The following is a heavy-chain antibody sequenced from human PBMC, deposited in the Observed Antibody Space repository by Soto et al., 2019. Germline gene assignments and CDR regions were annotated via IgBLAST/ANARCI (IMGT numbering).Heavy chain of an antibody. D-gene: IGHD6-13*01. CDR2: IKQDGSEK. CDR1: GFTFSSYW. J-gene: IGHJ4*02. V-gene: IGHV3-7*01. CDR3: ARPVYSSSWYFDY. Sequence: PGGSLRLSCAASGFTFSSYWMSWVRQAPGKGLEWVANIKQDGSEKYYVDSVKGRFTISRDNAKNSLYLQMNSLRAEDTAVYYCARPVYSSSWYFDYWGQGTLVTVSS.